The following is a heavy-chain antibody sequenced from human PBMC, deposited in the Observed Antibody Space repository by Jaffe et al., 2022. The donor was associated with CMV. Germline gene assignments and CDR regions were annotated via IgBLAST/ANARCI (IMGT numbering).Heavy chain of an antibody. V-gene: IGHV4-59*08. CDR2: IYYSGST. D-gene: IGHD3-22*01. Sequence: QVQLQESGPGLVKPSETLSLTCTVSGGSISSYYWSWIRQPPGKGLEWIGYIYYSGSTNYNPSLKSRVTISVDTSKNQFSLKLSSVTAADTAVYYCARQGYYDSSGYFFPYYYYYMDVWGKGTTVTVSS. J-gene: IGHJ6*03. CDR1: GGSISSYY. CDR3: ARQGYYDSSGYFFPYYYYYMDV.